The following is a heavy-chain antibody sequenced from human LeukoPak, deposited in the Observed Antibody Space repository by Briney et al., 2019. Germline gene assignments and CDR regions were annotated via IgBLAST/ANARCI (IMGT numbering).Heavy chain of an antibody. J-gene: IGHJ4*02. CDR2: INHSGST. CDR3: ARSSRLDSGSYPDY. CDR1: GGSFSGYY. V-gene: IGHV4-34*01. D-gene: IGHD1-26*01. Sequence: PSETLSLTCAVYGGSFSGYYWSWIRQPPGKGLEWIGEINHSGSTNYNPSLKSRVTISVDTSKNQFSLKLSSVTAADTAVYYCARSSRLDSGSYPDYWGQGTLVTVSS.